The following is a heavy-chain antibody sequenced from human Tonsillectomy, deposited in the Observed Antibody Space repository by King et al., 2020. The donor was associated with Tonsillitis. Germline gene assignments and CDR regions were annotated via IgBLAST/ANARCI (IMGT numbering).Heavy chain of an antibody. Sequence: QLVQSGAEVKKPGASVKVSCKASGYTFTGYYIHWVRQAPGQGLEWMGWINPNSGGTNYAQKFQGRVTMTRDTSISTAYMELSRLRSDDTAVYYCARELGCSSTSCYSQWFDPWGQGTLVTVSS. CDR3: ARELGCSSTSCYSQWFDP. CDR1: GYTFTGYY. J-gene: IGHJ5*02. D-gene: IGHD2-2*01. V-gene: IGHV1-2*02. CDR2: INPNSGGT.